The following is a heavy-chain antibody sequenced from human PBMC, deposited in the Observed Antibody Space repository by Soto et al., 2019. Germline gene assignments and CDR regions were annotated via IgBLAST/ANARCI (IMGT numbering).Heavy chain of an antibody. CDR1: GGSFSGYY. Sequence: QVQLQQWGAGLLKPSETLSLTCAVYGGSFSGYYWSWIRQPPGKGLERIGEINHSGSTNYNPSLKSLVTISVDTSKNQLSLKLSSVSAADTAVYYCARGKPQDIVVVVPAPYYFDYWGQGALVTVSS. D-gene: IGHD2-15*01. CDR3: ARGKPQDIVVVVPAPYYFDY. J-gene: IGHJ4*02. CDR2: INHSGST. V-gene: IGHV4-34*01.